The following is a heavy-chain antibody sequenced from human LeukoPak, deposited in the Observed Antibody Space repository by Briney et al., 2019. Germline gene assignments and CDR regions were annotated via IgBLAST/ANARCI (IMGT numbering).Heavy chain of an antibody. V-gene: IGHV1-69*04. J-gene: IGHJ6*02. Sequence: ASVKVSCKASGGNFGNYVIHWVRQAPGQGLEWMGRITPFFGVANYAQMFQDRVTFTADKITNTAYMQISSLKSEDTAVYFCARDTNEEYSSSSDGLAVWGQGTTVTVSS. CDR2: ITPFFGVA. CDR3: ARDTNEEYSSSSDGLAV. CDR1: GGNFGNYV. D-gene: IGHD6-6*01.